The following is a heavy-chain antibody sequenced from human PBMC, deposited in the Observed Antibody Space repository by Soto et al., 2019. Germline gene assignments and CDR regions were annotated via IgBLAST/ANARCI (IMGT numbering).Heavy chain of an antibody. Sequence: SETLSLTCTVSGGSISSYYWSWIRQPPGKGLEWIGYIYYSGSTNYNPSLKSRVTISVDTSKNQFSLKLSSVTAADTAVYYCARVAVDIVVVPAAMGGSYMDVWGKGTTVTVSS. D-gene: IGHD2-2*03. CDR2: IYYSGST. CDR1: GGSISSYY. V-gene: IGHV4-59*01. J-gene: IGHJ6*03. CDR3: ARVAVDIVVVPAAMGGSYMDV.